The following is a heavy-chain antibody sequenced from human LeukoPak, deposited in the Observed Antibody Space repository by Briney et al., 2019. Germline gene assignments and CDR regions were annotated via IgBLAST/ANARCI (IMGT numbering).Heavy chain of an antibody. Sequence: GGSLRLSCAASGFNFSSYNMNWVRQAPGKGLEWVSHINTRSSSIFYADSGKGRFTVSRDNAKNTLYLQMNSLRAEDTATYYCARDRGGSGPTTTDSWGQGTLVTISS. V-gene: IGHV3-48*04. CDR2: INTRSSSI. CDR1: GFNFSSYN. J-gene: IGHJ4*02. D-gene: IGHD6-19*01. CDR3: ARDRGGSGPTTTDS.